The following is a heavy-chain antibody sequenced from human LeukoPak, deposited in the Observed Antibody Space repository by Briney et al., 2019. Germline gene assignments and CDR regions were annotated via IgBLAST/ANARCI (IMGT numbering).Heavy chain of an antibody. CDR3: ARESYCSSTSCPNGYNWFDP. CDR1: GGTSSSYA. Sequence: SVKVSCKASGGTSSSYAISWVRQAPGQGLEWMGGIIPIFGTANYAQKFQGRVTITADESTSTAYMELSSLRSEDTAVYYCARESYCSSTSCPNGYNWFDPWGQGTLVTVSS. J-gene: IGHJ5*02. D-gene: IGHD2-2*01. CDR2: IIPIFGTA. V-gene: IGHV1-69*13.